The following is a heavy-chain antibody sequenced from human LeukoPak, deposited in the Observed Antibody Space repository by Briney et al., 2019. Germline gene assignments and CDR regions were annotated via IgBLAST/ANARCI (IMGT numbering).Heavy chain of an antibody. CDR1: GFSFTNFA. J-gene: IGHJ4*02. Sequence: GGSLRLSCAASGFSFTNFAMSWVRQAPARGPEWVSSIRGGSETFYADSVKGRFTVSRDDARNTVYLQMSNLRVDDTAIYYCAKANWISNADSVWWGQGTHVTVSS. CDR2: IRGGSET. V-gene: IGHV3-23*01. CDR3: AKANWISNADSVW. D-gene: IGHD2-2*01.